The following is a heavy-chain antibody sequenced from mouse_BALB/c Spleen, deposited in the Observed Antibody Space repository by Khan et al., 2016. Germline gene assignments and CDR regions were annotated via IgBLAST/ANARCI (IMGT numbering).Heavy chain of an antibody. J-gene: IGHJ2*01. CDR2: ISYSGST. V-gene: IGHV3-2*02. Sequence: EVQLVESGPGLVKPSQSLSLTCTVTGYSITSDYAWNWIRQFPGNKLEWMGYISYSGSTSYNPSLKSRIPITRETSKNQFFLQLNSVATEDTATYYCARYDYDRGYFDYWGQGTTLTVSS. D-gene: IGHD2-4*01. CDR1: GYSITSDYA. CDR3: ARYDYDRGYFDY.